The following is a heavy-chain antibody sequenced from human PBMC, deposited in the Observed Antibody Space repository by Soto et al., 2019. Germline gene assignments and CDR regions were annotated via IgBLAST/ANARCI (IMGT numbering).Heavy chain of an antibody. CDR1: GYTFTIYG. CDR3: ARALEDSGYAGMDV. V-gene: IGHV1-18*01. CDR2: ISPDNGNT. J-gene: IGHJ6*02. Sequence: ASVKVSCKASGYTFTIYGINWVRQAPGQGLEWMGWISPDNGNTNYAQKLQGRVTMTTDTSTSTAYMELRSLRSDDTAVYYCARALEDSGYAGMDVWGQGTTVTVSS. D-gene: IGHD5-12*01.